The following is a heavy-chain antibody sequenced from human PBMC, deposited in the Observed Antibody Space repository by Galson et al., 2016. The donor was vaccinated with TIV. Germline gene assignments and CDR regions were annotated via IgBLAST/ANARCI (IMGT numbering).Heavy chain of an antibody. V-gene: IGHV3-23*01. CDR2: VSLSGSHT. CDR3: ARERRHCGDNCYLSYYFGMDV. CDR1: GFSFRHFV. D-gene: IGHD2-21*01. J-gene: IGHJ6*02. Sequence: SLRLSCATSGFSFRHFVMNWVRLAPGKGLEWVSSVSLSGSHTNYGDSVKGRFTISRDNSKNTVYLHMSRLRAEDTAVYYCARERRHCGDNCYLSYYFGMDVWGQGTTDTVSS.